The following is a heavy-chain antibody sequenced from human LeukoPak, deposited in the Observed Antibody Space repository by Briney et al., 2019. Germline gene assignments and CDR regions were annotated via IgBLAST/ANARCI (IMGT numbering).Heavy chain of an antibody. CDR2: IKQDGSEK. V-gene: IGHV3-7*01. CDR3: ARERSNYYGSGSPTPYGMDV. Sequence: GGSLRLSCAVSGFTFSSYWMSWVRQAPGKGLEWVANIKQDGSEKCYVDSVKGLFTISRDNAKNSLYLQMNSLRAEDTAVYYCARERSNYYGSGSPTPYGMDVWGQGTTVTVSS. D-gene: IGHD3-10*01. CDR1: GFTFSSYW. J-gene: IGHJ6*02.